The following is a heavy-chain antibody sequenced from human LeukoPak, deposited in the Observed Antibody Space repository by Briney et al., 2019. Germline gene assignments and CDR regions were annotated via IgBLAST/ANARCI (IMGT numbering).Heavy chain of an antibody. D-gene: IGHD2-2*01. CDR3: ARVDCSSTSCYLDY. J-gene: IGHJ4*02. V-gene: IGHV1-2*02. CDR2: INPNSGGT. CDR1: GYTFTGYY. Sequence: ASVKVPCKASGYTFTGYYMHWVRQAPGQGLEWMGWINPNSGGTNYAQKFQGRVTMTRDTSISTAYMELSRLRSDDTAVYYCARVDCSSTSCYLDYWGQGTLVTVSS.